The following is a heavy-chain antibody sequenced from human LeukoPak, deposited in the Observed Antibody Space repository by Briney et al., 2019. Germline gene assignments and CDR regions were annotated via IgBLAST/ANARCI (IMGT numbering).Heavy chain of an antibody. J-gene: IGHJ3*02. V-gene: IGHV3-74*01. CDR2: VDNDGTKT. CDR1: GFTFTDYW. Sequence: PGGSLRLSCAASGFTFTDYWMHWVRQAPGKGLVWVSRVDNDGTKTIYADSVQGRFTISRDNAKNSLYLQINSLRAEDTAVYYCARVSINCGGDCYAFDIWGQGTMVTVSS. D-gene: IGHD2-21*02. CDR3: ARVSINCGGDCYAFDI.